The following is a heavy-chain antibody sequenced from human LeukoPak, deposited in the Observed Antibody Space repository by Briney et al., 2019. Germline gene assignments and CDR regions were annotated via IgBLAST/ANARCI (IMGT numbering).Heavy chain of an antibody. D-gene: IGHD3-10*01. CDR1: GYTITSYY. CDR2: INPSGGST. V-gene: IGHV1-46*01. J-gene: IGHJ4*02. CDR3: ARGLGRYGSGTVGGY. Sequence: ASVKVSCKASGYTITSYYMHWVRQAPGQGLEWMGIINPSGGSTSYAQKFQGRVTMTRNTSISTAYMELSSLRSEDTAVYYSARGLGRYGSGTVGGYWGQGTLVTVSS.